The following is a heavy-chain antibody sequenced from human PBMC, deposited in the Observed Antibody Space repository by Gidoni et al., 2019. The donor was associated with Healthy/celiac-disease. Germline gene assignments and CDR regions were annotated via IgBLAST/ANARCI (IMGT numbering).Heavy chain of an antibody. CDR2: ISHSGRT. CDR1: GGSFSGYY. CDR3: ARQRTILGYCTNGVCYFDY. J-gene: IGHJ4*02. Sequence: QVQLQQWGAGLLKPSETLSLTCAVYGGSFSGYYWRWIRQPPGTGLPWIGEISHSGRTNYNPSLKSRATISLETSKNQFSLKLSSVTAADTAVYYCARQRTILGYCTNGVCYFDYWGQGTLVTVSS. D-gene: IGHD2-8*01. V-gene: IGHV4-34*01.